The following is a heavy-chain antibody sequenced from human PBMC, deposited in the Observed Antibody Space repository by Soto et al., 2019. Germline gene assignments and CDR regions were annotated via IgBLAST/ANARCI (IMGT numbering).Heavy chain of an antibody. CDR1: GFSLSTSGVG. Sequence: QITLKESGPPLVKPTQTLTLTCTFSGFSLSTSGVGVGWIRQPPGKALEWLALIYWDDDKRYSPSLRSRLTINEDSAQNQVVLTMTNMDPVDTATYYCIQSRCGVDCFQSYASHYYYGMDVWGQGTTVTVSS. V-gene: IGHV2-5*02. CDR2: IYWDDDK. J-gene: IGHJ6*02. CDR3: IQSRCGVDCFQSYASHYYYGMDV. D-gene: IGHD2-21*02.